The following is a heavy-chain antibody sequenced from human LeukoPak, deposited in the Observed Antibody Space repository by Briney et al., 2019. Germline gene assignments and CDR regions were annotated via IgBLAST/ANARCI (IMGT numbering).Heavy chain of an antibody. Sequence: GSLRLTCAASGFTFSSYWMSWVRQPPGKGLEWVANIKHDGSEKYYVDSVKGRFTISRDNAKNSLYLQMNSLRGEDTAVYYCARVGTAEGTLEDYWGQGTLVTVSS. V-gene: IGHV3-7*01. J-gene: IGHJ4*02. CDR3: ARVGTAEGTLEDY. D-gene: IGHD6-13*01. CDR2: IKHDGSEK. CDR1: GFTFSSYW.